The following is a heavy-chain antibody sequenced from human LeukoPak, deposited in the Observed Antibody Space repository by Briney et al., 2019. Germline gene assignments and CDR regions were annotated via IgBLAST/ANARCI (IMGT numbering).Heavy chain of an antibody. CDR2: ISSSGSTI. D-gene: IGHD2-21*02. J-gene: IGHJ4*02. V-gene: IGHV3-11*01. Sequence: PGGSLRLSCAASGFTFSDYYMSWIRQAPGKGLEWVSYISSSGSTIYYADSVKGRFTISRDNAKNSLYLQMNSLRAEDTAVYYCASLYCGGDCYSWDDYWGQGTLVTVSS. CDR3: ASLYCGGDCYSWDDY. CDR1: GFTFSDYY.